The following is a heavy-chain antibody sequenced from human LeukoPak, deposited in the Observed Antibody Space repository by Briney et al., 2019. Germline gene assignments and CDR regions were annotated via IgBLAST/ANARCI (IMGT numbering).Heavy chain of an antibody. CDR3: ARFTPQGYGWGGYNRFDP. CDR2: IYYSGST. J-gene: IGHJ5*02. Sequence: SETLSLTCTVSGGSISSYYWNWIRQTPGKGLEWIGYIYYSGSTNYNPSLKSRVTISVDTSKNQFSLNLTSVTAADTAVYYCARFTPQGYGWGGYNRFDPWGQGTLVTVSS. CDR1: GGSISSYY. V-gene: IGHV4-59*01. D-gene: IGHD3-16*01.